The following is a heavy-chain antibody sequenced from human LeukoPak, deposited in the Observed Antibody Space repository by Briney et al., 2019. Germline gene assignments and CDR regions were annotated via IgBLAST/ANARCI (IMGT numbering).Heavy chain of an antibody. CDR3: AREGHSSGHCGNFDV. V-gene: IGHV3-64*01. CDR2: IDSTGGST. CDR1: GFTFSSFG. D-gene: IGHD6-19*01. Sequence: GGTLRLSCAASGFTFSSFGMSWVRQGPGKGQEYVSGIDSTGGSTYYANSLKDRFTISRDNSKNTLYLQMGSLRAEDMAVYYCAREGHSSGHCGNFDVWGQGTMVTVSS. J-gene: IGHJ3*01.